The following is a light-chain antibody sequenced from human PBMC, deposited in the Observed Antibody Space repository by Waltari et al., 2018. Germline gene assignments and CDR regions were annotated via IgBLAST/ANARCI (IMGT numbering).Light chain of an antibody. CDR1: TSTSGTLF. CDR2: DNN. J-gene: IGLJ1*01. CDR3: GAWDGRLSAYV. V-gene: IGLV1-51*01. Sequence: QSVLTQPSSVSAAPGQQVTISCSGDTSTSGTLFVSWYPQPPGAAPKSVIFDNNRRPTGTPDRFSGSKSGTSATLVITGLQPGDEADYYCGAWDGRLSAYVFGSGTRVTVL.